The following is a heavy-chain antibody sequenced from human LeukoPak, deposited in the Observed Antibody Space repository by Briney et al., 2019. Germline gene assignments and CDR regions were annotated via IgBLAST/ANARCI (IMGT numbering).Heavy chain of an antibody. V-gene: IGHV4-59*08. CDR2: IYYSGGT. CDR3: ARHWQTSSWYVAH. Sequence: SETLSLTCSVSGGSIITYYWSWIQQPPGKGLEWIGYIYYSGGTNYNPSLKSRVTILVDTSKNQFSLKLSSVTAADTAVYYCARHWQTSSWYVAHGAQGTLVTVSS. CDR1: GGSIITYY. D-gene: IGHD6-13*01. J-gene: IGHJ4*02.